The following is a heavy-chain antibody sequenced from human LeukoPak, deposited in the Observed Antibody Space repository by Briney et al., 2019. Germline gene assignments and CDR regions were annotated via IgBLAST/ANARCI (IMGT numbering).Heavy chain of an antibody. D-gene: IGHD3-16*01. CDR2: INPSGGST. CDR3: ASPGEKDYYFDY. V-gene: IGHV1-46*01. Sequence: ASVKVSCKASGYTFTSYYMHWVRQAPGQGLEWMGIINPSGGSTSYAQKFQGRVTMTRDTSTSTVYMELSSLRSEDTAVYYCASPGEKDYYFDYWGQGTLVTVSS. J-gene: IGHJ4*02. CDR1: GYTFTSYY.